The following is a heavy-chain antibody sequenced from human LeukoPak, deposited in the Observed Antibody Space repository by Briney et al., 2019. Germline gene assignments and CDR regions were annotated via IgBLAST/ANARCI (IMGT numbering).Heavy chain of an antibody. CDR1: GGSISSSSYY. D-gene: IGHD3-22*01. CDR3: ASRLDYYDTKDY. V-gene: IGHV4-39*01. CDR2: IYYSGST. J-gene: IGHJ4*02. Sequence: PSETLSLTCTVSGGSISSSSYYWGWIRQPPGKGLEWIGSIYYSGSTYYNPSLKSRVTISVDTSKNQFSLKLSSVTDADTAVYYCASRLDYYDTKDYWGQGTLVTVSS.